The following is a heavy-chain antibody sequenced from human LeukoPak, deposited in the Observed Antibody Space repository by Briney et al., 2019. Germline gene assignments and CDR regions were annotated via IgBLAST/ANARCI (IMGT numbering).Heavy chain of an antibody. J-gene: IGHJ6*02. V-gene: IGHV1-18*01. CDR2: ISAYNGNT. CDR1: GYTFTSYG. D-gene: IGHD6-19*01. CDR3: ARDSHSSGWYLTYYYYGMDV. Sequence: ASVKVSCKASGYTFTSYGISWVRQAPGQGLEWMGWISAYNGNTTYAQKLQGRVTMTTDTSTSTAYMELRSLRSDDTAVYYCARDSHSSGWYLTYYYYGMDVWGQGTTVTVSS.